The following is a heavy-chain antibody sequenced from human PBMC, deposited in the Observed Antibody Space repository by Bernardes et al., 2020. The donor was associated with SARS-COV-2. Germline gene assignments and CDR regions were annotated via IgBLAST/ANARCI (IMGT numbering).Heavy chain of an antibody. CDR2: INPNNGDT. D-gene: IGHD5-12*01. CDR1: GYTFTDNF. CDR3: ARDVGRGYDYGVFDN. J-gene: IGHJ4*02. V-gene: IGHV1-2*02. Sequence: ASVKVSCKPSGYTFTDNFIHWVRQAPGQGPEWMGWINPNNGDTNYAQKFRGRVTMTRDTSISTAYMELNTLRSDDTAIYYCARDVGRGYDYGVFDNWGQGTLVTVSS.